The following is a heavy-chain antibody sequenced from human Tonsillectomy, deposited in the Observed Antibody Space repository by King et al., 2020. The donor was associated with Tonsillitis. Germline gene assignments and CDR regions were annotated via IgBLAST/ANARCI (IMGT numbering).Heavy chain of an antibody. V-gene: IGHV1-2*02. CDR2: INPNSGGK. Sequence: VQLVESGAEVKKPGASVKVSCKASGYTFTGYYMHWVRQAPGQGLEWMGWINPNSGGKNYAQKFQGRVTMTRDTSISTAYMELSRLRSDDTAVYYCARESSQNGYSYDQWGQGTLVTVSS. CDR3: ARESSQNGYSYDQ. D-gene: IGHD5-18*01. J-gene: IGHJ4*02. CDR1: GYTFTGYY.